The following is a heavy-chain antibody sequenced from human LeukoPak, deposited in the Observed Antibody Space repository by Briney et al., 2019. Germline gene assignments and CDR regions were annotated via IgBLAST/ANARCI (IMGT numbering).Heavy chain of an antibody. CDR2: ISGDAVTS. V-gene: IGHV3-23*01. Sequence: PGGSLRLSCAASGFTFKNYAMNWVRQSPGQGLEWVSTISGDAVTSWYADSVKGRFTVSRDNSKNIVFLQMNNLRAEDTAVYYCAKDSGWFRFDYWGQGTLVTVSS. D-gene: IGHD6-13*01. J-gene: IGHJ4*02. CDR3: AKDSGWFRFDY. CDR1: GFTFKNYA.